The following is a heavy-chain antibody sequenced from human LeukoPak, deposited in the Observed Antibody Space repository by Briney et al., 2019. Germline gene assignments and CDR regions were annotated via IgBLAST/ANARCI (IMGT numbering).Heavy chain of an antibody. J-gene: IGHJ4*02. Sequence: GGSLRLSCTASGFTFSAYTMSWVRQAPGKGLEGVAKMKEDGTDETYVDSVKGRFTISKENAKNSLYLQMTSLRAEDTAVYYCARGGQSRFDSWGQGTLVTVSS. CDR2: MKEDGTDE. D-gene: IGHD2-15*01. CDR1: GFTFSAYT. CDR3: ARGGQSRFDS. V-gene: IGHV3-7*01.